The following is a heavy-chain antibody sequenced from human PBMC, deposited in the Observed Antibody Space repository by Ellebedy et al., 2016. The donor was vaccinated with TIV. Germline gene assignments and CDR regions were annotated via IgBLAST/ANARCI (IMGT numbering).Heavy chain of an antibody. J-gene: IGHJ4*02. CDR3: TKEGAEAGRPAYLSYDH. CDR2: IKQDGSET. Sequence: GESLKISCAASGFTFSNYWMSWVRQAPGKGLEWVANIKQDGSETYYVDSVKGRFTISRDNSKDTLDLQMNSLRPEDTAVYYCTKEGAEAGRPAYLSYDHWGQGTLVTVSS. D-gene: IGHD6-19*01. V-gene: IGHV3-7*01. CDR1: GFTFSNYW.